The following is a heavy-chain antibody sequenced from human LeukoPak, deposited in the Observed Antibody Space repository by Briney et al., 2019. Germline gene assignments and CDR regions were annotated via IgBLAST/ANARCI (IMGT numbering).Heavy chain of an antibody. Sequence: PSETLSLTCAVYGGSFSGYYWSWIRQPPGKGLEWIGEINHSGSTNHNPSLKSRVTISVDTSKNQFSLKLSSVTAADTAVYYCARLPYYYDSSGYYYFSFDYWGQGTLVTVSS. CDR2: INHSGST. CDR3: ARLPYYYDSSGYYYFSFDY. V-gene: IGHV4-34*01. J-gene: IGHJ4*02. CDR1: GGSFSGYY. D-gene: IGHD3-22*01.